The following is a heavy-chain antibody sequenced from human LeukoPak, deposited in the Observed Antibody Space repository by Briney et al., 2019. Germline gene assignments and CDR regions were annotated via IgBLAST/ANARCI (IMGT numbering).Heavy chain of an antibody. D-gene: IGHD5-18*01. CDR3: AKELRYSYGPYYFDY. J-gene: IGHJ4*02. Sequence: GGSLRLSCAASGFTFSSYAMSWVRQAPGKGLEWVSAISGSGGSTYYADSVKGRFTISRDNSKNTLYLQTNSLRAEDTAVYYCAKELRYSYGPYYFDYWGQGTLVTVSS. V-gene: IGHV3-23*01. CDR1: GFTFSSYA. CDR2: ISGSGGST.